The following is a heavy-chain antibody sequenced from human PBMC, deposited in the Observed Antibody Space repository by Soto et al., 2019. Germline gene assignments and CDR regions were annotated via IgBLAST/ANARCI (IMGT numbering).Heavy chain of an antibody. CDR2: ISGSGAST. V-gene: IGHV3-23*01. D-gene: IGHD3-10*01. CDR1: GFTFNIFG. J-gene: IGHJ3*02. CDR3: AKGDRGDRLGEVWPPDDGIEI. Sequence: EVQLLESGGGLVQPGGSLRLSCEASGFTFNIFGLNWVRQAPGKGLEWVSAISGSGASTYYADSVKGRFSISRDNSKNTLFLQMTSLRTEDTAIYYCAKGDRGDRLGEVWPPDDGIEIWGQGTMVTVSS.